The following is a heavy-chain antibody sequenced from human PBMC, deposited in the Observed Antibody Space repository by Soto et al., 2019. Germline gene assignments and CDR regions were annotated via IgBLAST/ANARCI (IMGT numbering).Heavy chain of an antibody. V-gene: IGHV2-5*02. J-gene: IGHJ4*02. CDR3: AHRGMVRGVITQYYFDY. CDR2: IYWDDDK. D-gene: IGHD3-10*01. CDR1: GFSLSTSGVG. Sequence: GSGPTLVNPTQTLTLTCTFSGFSLSTSGVGVGWIRQPPGKALEWLALIYWDDDKRYSPSLKSRLTITKDTSKNQVVLTMTNMDPVDTATYYCAHRGMVRGVITQYYFDYWGQGTLVTVSS.